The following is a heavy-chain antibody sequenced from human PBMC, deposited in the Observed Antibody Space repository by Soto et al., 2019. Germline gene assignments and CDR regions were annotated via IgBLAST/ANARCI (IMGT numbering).Heavy chain of an antibody. D-gene: IGHD6-19*01. J-gene: IGHJ6*02. CDR2: ITPLFGTA. CDR3: ARDGIGIAVAGTYNGMDV. V-gene: IGHV1-69*01. Sequence: VQLVQSGAEVRKPGSSVKVSCKASGGTFANYAISWVRQAPGQGLEWMGVITPLFGTAHYAQKFQGSVTITADESTGTAYVELTGLRSGDTAVYYCARDGIGIAVAGTYNGMDVWGQGTTVTFSS. CDR1: GGTFANYA.